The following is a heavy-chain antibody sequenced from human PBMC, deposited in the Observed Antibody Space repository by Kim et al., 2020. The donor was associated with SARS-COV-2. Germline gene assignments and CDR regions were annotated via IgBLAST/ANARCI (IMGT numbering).Heavy chain of an antibody. J-gene: IGHJ5*02. Sequence: SVKVSCKASGGTFSSYAVSWVRQAPGQGLEWMGGIVPMSGTTKYAQKFQGRVTMTADKSTATAYMDLSNLRSEDTAVYYCARAFYDYGDYPETPWGQGT. V-gene: IGHV1-69*06. D-gene: IGHD4-17*01. CDR3: ARAFYDYGDYPETP. CDR1: GGTFSSYA. CDR2: IVPMSGTT.